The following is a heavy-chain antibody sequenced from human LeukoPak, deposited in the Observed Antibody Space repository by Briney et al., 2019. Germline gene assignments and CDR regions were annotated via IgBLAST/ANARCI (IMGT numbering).Heavy chain of an antibody. J-gene: IGHJ4*02. CDR3: ARDPKTTVTTWSDY. D-gene: IGHD4-17*01. CDR1: GGSISSYF. V-gene: IGHV4-59*01. CDR2: IYYSGST. Sequence: ASETLSLTCTVSGGSISSYFWSWIRQPPGKGLEWIAYIYYSGSTNYNPSLKSRVTISVDTSKNHFSLKLSSVTAADTAVYYCARDPKTTVTTWSDYWGQGTLVTVSS.